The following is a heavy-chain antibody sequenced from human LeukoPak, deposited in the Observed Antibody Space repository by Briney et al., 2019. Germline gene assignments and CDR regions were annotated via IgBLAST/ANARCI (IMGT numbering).Heavy chain of an antibody. D-gene: IGHD2-15*01. V-gene: IGHV4-31*11. CDR3: ARGRSGGPYYGMDV. J-gene: IGHJ6*02. CDR2: IYYSGST. Sequence: SETLSLTCAVYGGTFSGYYWSWIRQHPGKGLEWIGYIYYSGSTYYNPSLKSRVTISVDTSKNQFSLKLSSVTAADTAVYYCARGRSGGPYYGMDVWGQGTTVTVSS. CDR1: GGTFSGYY.